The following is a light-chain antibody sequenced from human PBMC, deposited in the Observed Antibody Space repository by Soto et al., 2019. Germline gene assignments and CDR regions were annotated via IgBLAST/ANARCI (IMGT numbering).Light chain of an antibody. J-gene: IGKJ2*01. CDR3: QPYGSSPPTT. CDR1: QTVSSSY. CDR2: GAS. V-gene: IGKV3-20*01. Sequence: EIVVTQSPGTLSLSPGERATLSCRASQTVSSSYLAWYQQKPGQAPRLLIYGASSRATGIPDRFSGSGSGTDFTLTIIRLEHEDFAVYYCQPYGSSPPTTFGQGNKLEIK.